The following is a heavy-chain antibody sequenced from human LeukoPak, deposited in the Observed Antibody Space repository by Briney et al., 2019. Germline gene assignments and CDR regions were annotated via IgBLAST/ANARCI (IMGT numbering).Heavy chain of an antibody. CDR3: ARVGPYYYDSSGYISAFDI. CDR1: GGFVSSSSYY. CDR2: IYYSGST. Sequence: SETLSLTCTVSGGFVSSSSYYWSWIRQPPGKGLEWIGYIYYSGSTNYNPSLKSRVTISVDTSKNQFSLKLSSVTAADTAVYYCARVGPYYYDSSGYISAFDIWGQGTMVTVSS. J-gene: IGHJ3*02. V-gene: IGHV4-61*01. D-gene: IGHD3-22*01.